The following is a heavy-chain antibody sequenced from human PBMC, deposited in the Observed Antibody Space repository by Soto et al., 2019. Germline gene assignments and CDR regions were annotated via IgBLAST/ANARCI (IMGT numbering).Heavy chain of an antibody. Sequence: ESGGGVVQPGTSLRLSCVARGFTFSNYGIHWVRQAPGRGLEWVAVIWYDGSQKYLTDSVSGRFTISRDNSKNTVYLHMNSLRVEDTAVYYCEGRDDPFHVWGRGTMVTVSS. CDR2: IWYDGSQK. CDR1: GFTFSNYG. V-gene: IGHV3-33*01. CDR3: EGRDDPFHV. J-gene: IGHJ3*01.